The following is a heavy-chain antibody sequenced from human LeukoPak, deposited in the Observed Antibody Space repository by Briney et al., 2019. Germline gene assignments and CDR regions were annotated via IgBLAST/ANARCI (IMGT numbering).Heavy chain of an antibody. J-gene: IGHJ4*02. V-gene: IGHV3-23*01. CDR3: AKGNWRYFDY. Sequence: GGSLRLSCAASGFTFSTYVMSWVRQAPGKGLEWVSAISGSGGSTYYADSVKGRFTISRDNSKNRLYLQMKSLEADDTAVYYCAKGNWRYFDYWGQGTLVTVSS. CDR2: ISGSGGST. D-gene: IGHD1-1*01. CDR1: GFTFSTYV.